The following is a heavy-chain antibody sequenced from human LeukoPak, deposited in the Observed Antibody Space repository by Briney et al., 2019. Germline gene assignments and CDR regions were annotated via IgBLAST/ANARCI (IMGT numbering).Heavy chain of an antibody. CDR2: ISYDGSNK. Sequence: PGGSLRLSCAASGITFSSYAMHWVRQAPGKGLEWVAVISYDGSNKYYADSVKGRFTIYRDNSKNTLYLQMNSLRAEDTAVYYCARAGKVVVVAVGPAPLDYWGQGSLVTVSS. CDR3: ARAGKVVVVAVGPAPLDY. D-gene: IGHD2-15*01. V-gene: IGHV3-30*04. J-gene: IGHJ4*02. CDR1: GITFSSYA.